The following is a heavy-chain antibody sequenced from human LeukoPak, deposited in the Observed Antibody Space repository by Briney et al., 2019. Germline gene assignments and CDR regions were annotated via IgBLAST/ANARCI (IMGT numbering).Heavy chain of an antibody. CDR3: ARHPELLWFGEPPYYFDY. J-gene: IGHJ4*02. D-gene: IGHD3-10*01. Sequence: PSETLSLTCAVSGGSISSGGYSWSWIRQPPGKGLEWIGYIYHSGSTYYNPSLKSRVTISVDRSKNQFSLKLSSVTAADTAVYHCARHPELLWFGEPPYYFDYWGQGTLVTVSS. V-gene: IGHV4-30-2*01. CDR1: GGSISSGGYS. CDR2: IYHSGST.